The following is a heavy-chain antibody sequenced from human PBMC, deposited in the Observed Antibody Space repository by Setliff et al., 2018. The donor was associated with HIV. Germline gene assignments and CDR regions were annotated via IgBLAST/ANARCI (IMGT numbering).Heavy chain of an antibody. D-gene: IGHD1-1*01. V-gene: IGHV4-59*11. CDR1: GGSISSHY. CDR3: ARESELRRIDS. J-gene: IGHJ4*02. CDR2: IYYSGTT. Sequence: PSDTLSLTCTVSGGSISSHYWSWIRQPPGKGLEWIAYIYYSGTTSYNPSLKSRVTISLDTSKNQVFLKLTSVTAADTAVYYCARESELRRIDSWGQGTLVTVSS.